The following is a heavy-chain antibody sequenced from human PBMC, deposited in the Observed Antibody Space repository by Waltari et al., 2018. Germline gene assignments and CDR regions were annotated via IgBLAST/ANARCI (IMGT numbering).Heavy chain of an antibody. CDR1: GYTFTGYY. D-gene: IGHD3-10*01. Sequence: QVQLVQSGAEVKKPEASVKVSCKTSGYTFTGYYRHWVRQAPGQGLEWMGWINPNRGGTSYAQKLQGRVTMTRDTAISTADMDVNRLRSDDTAVYYCARVPANNWLDPWGQGTLVTVSA. V-gene: IGHV1-2*02. CDR3: ARVPANNWLDP. J-gene: IGHJ5*02. CDR2: INPNRGGT.